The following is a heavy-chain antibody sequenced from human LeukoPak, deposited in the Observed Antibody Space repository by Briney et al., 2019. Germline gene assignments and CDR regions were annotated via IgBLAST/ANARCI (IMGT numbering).Heavy chain of an antibody. V-gene: IGHV4-59*01. CDR1: GGSISSYY. Sequence: SETLSLTCTVPGGSISSYYWSWIRQPPGKGLEWIGYIYYSGSTNYNPSLKSRVTIPVDTSKNQFSLKLSSVTAADTAVYYCARGEEYSSSSNYFDYWGQGTLVTVSS. J-gene: IGHJ4*02. CDR3: ARGEEYSSSSNYFDY. D-gene: IGHD6-6*01. CDR2: IYYSGST.